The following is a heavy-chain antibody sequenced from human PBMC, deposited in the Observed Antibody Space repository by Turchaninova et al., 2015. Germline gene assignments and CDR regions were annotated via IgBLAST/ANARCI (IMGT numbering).Heavy chain of an antibody. CDR3: ARASALYSSSSLFENAFDI. D-gene: IGHD6-6*01. CDR2: IYHSGST. V-gene: IGHV4-38-2*01. J-gene: IGHJ3*02. CDR1: GYLMRGGSH. Sequence: QVQLQDSGPGLVKPSATPALRCVCLGYLMRGGSHWGGIRQPAGKGLEWIGSIYHSGSTYYNPSLKSRVTISVDTSKNQFSLKLSSVTAADTAVYYCARASALYSSSSLFENAFDIWGQGTMVTVSS.